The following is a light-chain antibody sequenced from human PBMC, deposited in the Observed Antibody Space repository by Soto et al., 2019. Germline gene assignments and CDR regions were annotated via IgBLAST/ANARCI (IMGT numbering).Light chain of an antibody. J-gene: IGLJ2*01. Sequence: QSALTQPPSASGSPGQAVTISCTGTSSDVGGYSYVSWYQQHPGKAPKVMIYEVNKRPSGVPDRFSGSKSGNTASLTVSGLQTEDEADYYCSSYEGTINFLVFGGLTKLTVL. CDR1: SSDVGGYSY. CDR2: EVN. CDR3: SSYEGTINFLV. V-gene: IGLV2-8*01.